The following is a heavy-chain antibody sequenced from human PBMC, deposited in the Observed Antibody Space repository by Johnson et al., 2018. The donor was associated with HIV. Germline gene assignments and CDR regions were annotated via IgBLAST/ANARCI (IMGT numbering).Heavy chain of an antibody. J-gene: IGHJ3*02. D-gene: IGHD3-3*01. V-gene: IGHV3-30*04. CDR3: ARGSYNFWSGEREAFDI. Sequence: QVQLVESGGGVVQPGRSLRLSCAASGFTFSSYAMHWVRQAPGKGLEWVAFIRYDGSNKYYVASVKGRFTISRDNFKTTLYLQMNSLRDEATAVYYCARGSYNFWSGEREAFDIWGQGTMVTVSS. CDR2: IRYDGSNK. CDR1: GFTFSSYA.